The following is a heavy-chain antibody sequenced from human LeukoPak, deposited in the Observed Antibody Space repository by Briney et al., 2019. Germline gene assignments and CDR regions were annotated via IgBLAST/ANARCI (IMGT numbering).Heavy chain of an antibody. J-gene: IGHJ4*02. CDR2: INGDGSEQ. CDR3: AKEGHWNLDY. CDR1: DFNFRSNW. V-gene: IGHV3-7*04. Sequence: GSLRLSCVASDFNFRSNWMDWVRQAPGNGLEWLANINGDGSEQNYVDSVKGRFSISRDNAKNSLYLEMNSLRAEDTGVYYCAKEGHWNLDYWGQGALVTVSS. D-gene: IGHD1-1*01.